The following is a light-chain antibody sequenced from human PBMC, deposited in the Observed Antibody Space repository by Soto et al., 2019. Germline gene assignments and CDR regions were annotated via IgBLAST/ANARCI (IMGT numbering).Light chain of an antibody. CDR1: SGSVSTSHF. V-gene: IGLV8-61*01. CDR2: NTN. J-gene: IGLJ2*01. Sequence: QTVVTQEPSFSVSPGGTVTLTCALSSGSVSTSHFPSWYRQSPGQAPRPLIYNTNSRSSGVPDRFSGSILGAEAALTFTGAKADDEGAYFCLLYLTTSDVVFGGGTKVTVL. CDR3: LLYLTTSDVV.